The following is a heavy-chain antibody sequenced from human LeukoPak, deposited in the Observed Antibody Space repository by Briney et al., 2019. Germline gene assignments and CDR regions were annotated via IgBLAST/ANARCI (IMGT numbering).Heavy chain of an antibody. D-gene: IGHD3-10*01. CDR3: AKNGEVLSWFDP. Sequence: GGSLRLSCAASGFTVSSNYMSWVRQAPGEGLEWVSVIYSGGSTYYADSVKGRFTISRDNSKNTLYLQMNSLRAEDTAVYSCAKNGEVLSWFDPWGQGTLVTVSS. CDR1: GFTVSSNY. V-gene: IGHV3-66*01. CDR2: IYSGGST. J-gene: IGHJ5*02.